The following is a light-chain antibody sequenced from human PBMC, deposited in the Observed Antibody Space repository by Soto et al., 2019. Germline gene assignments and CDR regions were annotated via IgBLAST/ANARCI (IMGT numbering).Light chain of an antibody. J-gene: IGKJ1*01. CDR2: KAF. CDR3: QQYNNYWT. V-gene: IGKV1-5*03. Sequence: DIQMTQSPSTLSASVGDRVTITCRASQTITDYLAWYQQKPGKAPKLLIYKAFSLQSGVPSRFSGSGSGTEFTLTISSLQSDEFATYYCQQYNNYWTFGQGTRVEIK. CDR1: QTITDY.